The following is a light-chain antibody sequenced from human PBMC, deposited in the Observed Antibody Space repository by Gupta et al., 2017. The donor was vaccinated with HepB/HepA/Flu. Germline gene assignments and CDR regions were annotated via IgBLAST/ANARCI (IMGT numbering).Light chain of an antibody. V-gene: IGKV3-11*01. CDR3: QQISNRPPLT. Sequence: EILLTQSPSTLSMSPGARSTLSCRASQRVSSYLAWYNQKPVQAPRLLISDASNRDTGIRARFGGSGSGKNFTLTTSSPEQEDYGVYYCQQISNRPPLTFGGGTKVEIK. CDR1: QRVSSY. J-gene: IGKJ4*01. CDR2: DAS.